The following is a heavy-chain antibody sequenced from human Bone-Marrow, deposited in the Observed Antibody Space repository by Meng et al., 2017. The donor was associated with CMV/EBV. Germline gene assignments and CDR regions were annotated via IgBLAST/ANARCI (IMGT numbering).Heavy chain of an antibody. V-gene: IGHV3-23*04. CDR2: ISGSGGST. D-gene: IGHD1-7*01. CDR1: GFTFSSYA. CDR3: AKAPRELIIWFDY. Sequence: VQRVESGGGGVQPGGSLRLSCAASGFTFSSYAMSWVRQAPGKGLEWVSAISGSGGSTYYADSVKGRFTISRDNSKNTLYLQMNSLRAEDTAVYYCAKAPRELIIWFDYWGQGTLVTVSS. J-gene: IGHJ4*02.